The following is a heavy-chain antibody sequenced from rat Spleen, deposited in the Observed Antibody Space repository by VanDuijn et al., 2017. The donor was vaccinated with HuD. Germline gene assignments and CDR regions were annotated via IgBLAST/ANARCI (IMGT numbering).Heavy chain of an antibody. CDR2: IWGNGNT. CDR3: ARSEWVY. D-gene: IGHD1-7*01. Sequence: QVQLKESGPGVVQPSQTLSLTCTVSGFSLPSYHVSWVRQPPGKSLEWMGVIWGNGNTNYNSALKSRLSISRDTSKSQVFLKMNNLQTEDTAMYFCARSEWVYWGQGVMVTVSS. V-gene: IGHV2S61*01. CDR1: GFSLPSYH. J-gene: IGHJ2*01.